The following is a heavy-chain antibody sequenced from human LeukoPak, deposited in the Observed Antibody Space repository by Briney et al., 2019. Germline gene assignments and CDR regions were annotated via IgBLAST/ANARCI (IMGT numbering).Heavy chain of an antibody. V-gene: IGHV3-21*01. CDR3: TRDDSRRSGYSYVDF. CDR1: GFTFSTYN. Sequence: GGSLRLSCAASGFTFSTYNMNWVRQAPGKGLEWVSSISGSGNYKYCADSVKGRFTISRDNADNLVYLQMNTLRAEDTSVYYCTRDDSRRSGYSYVDFWGQGTLVTVSS. CDR2: ISGSGNYK. D-gene: IGHD5-12*01. J-gene: IGHJ4*02.